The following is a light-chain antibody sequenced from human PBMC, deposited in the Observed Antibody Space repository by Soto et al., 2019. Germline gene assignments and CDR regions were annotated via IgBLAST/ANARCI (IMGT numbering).Light chain of an antibody. CDR2: KVS. J-gene: IGKJ1*01. CDR3: QQYNSYART. CDR1: QSIGSC. V-gene: IGKV1-5*03. Sequence: DIQMTQSPSTLSASVGDRVTITCRASQSIGSCLAWYQQKPGKAPKLLIYKVSALKSGVPSRFIGSGSGTEFTPTISSLQPDDFATYYCQQYNSYARTFGQGTKVEIK.